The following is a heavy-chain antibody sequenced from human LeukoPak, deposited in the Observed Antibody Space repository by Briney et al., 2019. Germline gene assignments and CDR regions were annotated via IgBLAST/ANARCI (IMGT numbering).Heavy chain of an antibody. J-gene: IGHJ3*02. V-gene: IGHV3-23*01. CDR3: AKVLGIAAAGTVYDAFDI. CDR1: GFTLSNYA. CDR2: ISGSGGST. D-gene: IGHD6-13*01. Sequence: GGSLRLSCAASGFTLSNYAMSWVRQAPGKGLEWVSAISGSGGSTYYADSVKGRFTISRDNSKNTLYLQMNSLRAEDTAVYYCAKVLGIAAAGTVYDAFDIWGQGTMVTVSS.